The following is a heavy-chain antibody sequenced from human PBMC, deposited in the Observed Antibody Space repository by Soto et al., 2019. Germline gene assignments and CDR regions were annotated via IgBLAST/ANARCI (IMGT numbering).Heavy chain of an antibody. V-gene: IGHV1-69*13. Sequence: GASVKVSFKASGGTFSSYAISWVRQAPGQGLEWMGGIIPIFGTANYAQKFQGRVTITADESTSTAYMELSSLRSEDTAVYYCARVVIVRSGGYDERDFSNYYYGMDVWGQGTTVTVSS. D-gene: IGHD5-12*01. CDR1: GGTFSSYA. CDR3: ARVVIVRSGGYDERDFSNYYYGMDV. CDR2: IIPIFGTA. J-gene: IGHJ6*02.